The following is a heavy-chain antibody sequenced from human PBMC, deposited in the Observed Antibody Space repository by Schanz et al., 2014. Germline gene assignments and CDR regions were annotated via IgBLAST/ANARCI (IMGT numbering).Heavy chain of an antibody. V-gene: IGHV1-2*06. D-gene: IGHD2-8*02. CDR1: GYTFTGYY. Sequence: QVQLVQSGAEVKKPGASVKVSCQASGYTFTGYYMHWVRQAPGQGLEWMGQINPNSGATIYAQNFQGRVTITRDTSISTGYMELSRLRSDDTAVYYCARGLVRYFAYWGQGTLVTVSS. CDR3: ARGLVRYFAY. CDR2: INPNSGAT. J-gene: IGHJ4*02.